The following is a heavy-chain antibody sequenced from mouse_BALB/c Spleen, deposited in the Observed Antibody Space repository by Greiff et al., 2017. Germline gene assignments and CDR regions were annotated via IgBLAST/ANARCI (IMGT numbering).Heavy chain of an antibody. CDR1: GFNIKDTY. Sequence: VQLQQSGAELVKPGASVKLSCTASGFNIKDTYMHWVKQRPEQGLEWIGRIDPANGNTKYDPKFQGKATITADTSSNTAYLQLSSLTSEDTAVYYCARKGYYGYGFAYWGQGTLVTVSA. J-gene: IGHJ3*01. CDR2: IDPANGNT. D-gene: IGHD1-2*01. V-gene: IGHV14-3*02. CDR3: ARKGYYGYGFAY.